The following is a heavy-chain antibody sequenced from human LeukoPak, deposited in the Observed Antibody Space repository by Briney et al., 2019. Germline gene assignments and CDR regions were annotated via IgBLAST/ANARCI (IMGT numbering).Heavy chain of an antibody. J-gene: IGHJ3*02. CDR1: GFTFSSYW. CDR2: INSDGSST. CDR3: ARVSPAWEAFDI. Sequence: QAGGSLRLSCAASGFTFSSYWMHWVRQAPGKGLVWVSRINSDGSSTSYADSVKGRFTISRDNAKNTLYLQMNSLKTEDTAVYYCARVSPAWEAFDIWGQGTMVTVSS. D-gene: IGHD1-26*01. V-gene: IGHV3-74*01.